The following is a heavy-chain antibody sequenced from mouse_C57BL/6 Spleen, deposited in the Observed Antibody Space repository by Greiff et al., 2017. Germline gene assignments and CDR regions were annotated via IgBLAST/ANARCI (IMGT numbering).Heavy chain of an antibody. CDR3: ARSRRAYWYFDV. V-gene: IGHV1-69*01. CDR1: GYTFTNYW. CDR2: IDPSDSYP. Sequence: QVQLQQPGAELVMPGASVKLSCKASGYTFTNYWMHWVKQRPGQGLEWIGEIDPSDSYPNYNQKFKGKSTLTVDKSSSTAYMQLSSLTAEDSAVYYCARSRRAYWYFDVWGTGTTVTVSS. D-gene: IGHD3-3*01. J-gene: IGHJ1*03.